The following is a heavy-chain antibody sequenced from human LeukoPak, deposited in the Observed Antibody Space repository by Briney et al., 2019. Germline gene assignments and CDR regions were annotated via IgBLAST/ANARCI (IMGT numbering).Heavy chain of an antibody. CDR3: AKDLGTYGGYVPLDY. V-gene: IGHV3-30*18. J-gene: IGHJ4*02. CDR1: GFTVSGYS. Sequence: PGGSLRLSCAVSGFTVSGYSMCWVRQAPGKGLEWVAVVSYDGSNKYYADSVKGRFTISRDNSKNTLYLQMNSLRAEDTAVYYCAKDLGTYGGYVPLDYWGQGTLVTVSS. D-gene: IGHD5-12*01. CDR2: VSYDGSNK.